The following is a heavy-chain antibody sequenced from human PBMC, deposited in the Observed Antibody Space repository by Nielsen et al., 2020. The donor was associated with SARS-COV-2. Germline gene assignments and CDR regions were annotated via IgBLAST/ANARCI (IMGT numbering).Heavy chain of an antibody. CDR3: ASSLWLVCFDY. Sequence: ASVKVSCKASGYTFINYHLHWVRQAPGQGLEWMGTINPRVGRTSYAKKLQGRVTVTRDTSTSTVYMELSSLRSEDTAMYYCASSLWLVCFDYWGQGTLVTVSS. D-gene: IGHD6-19*01. CDR2: INPRVGRT. J-gene: IGHJ4*02. V-gene: IGHV1-46*04. CDR1: GYTFINYH.